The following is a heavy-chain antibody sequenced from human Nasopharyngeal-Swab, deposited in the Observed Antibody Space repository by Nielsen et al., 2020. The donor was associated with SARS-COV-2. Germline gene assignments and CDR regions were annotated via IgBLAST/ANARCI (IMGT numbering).Heavy chain of an antibody. CDR2: ISYDGSNK. Sequence: LKIYCAASGFTFSSYAMNWVRQAPGKGLEWVAVISYDGSNKYYADSVKGRFTISRDNSKNTLYLQMNSLRAEDTAVYYWARGRGYEPEEYYYMDVWGKGTTFTVSS. CDR3: ARGRGYEPEEYYYMDV. J-gene: IGHJ6*03. D-gene: IGHD1-1*01. CDR1: GFTFSSYA. V-gene: IGHV3-30*04.